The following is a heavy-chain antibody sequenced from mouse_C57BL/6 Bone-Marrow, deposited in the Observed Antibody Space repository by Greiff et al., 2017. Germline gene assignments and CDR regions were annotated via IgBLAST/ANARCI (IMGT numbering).Heavy chain of an antibody. J-gene: IGHJ4*01. Sequence: VQVVESGPELVKPGASVKLSCKASGYTFTSYDINWVKQRPGQGLEWIGWIYPRDGSTKYNEKFKGKATLTVDTSSSTAYMELHSLTSEDSAVYFCAIVYYGNYYDIDVWGKGTSVTVSS. CDR3: AIVYYGNYYDIDV. CDR1: GYTFTSYD. V-gene: IGHV1-85*01. D-gene: IGHD2-1*01. CDR2: IYPRDGST.